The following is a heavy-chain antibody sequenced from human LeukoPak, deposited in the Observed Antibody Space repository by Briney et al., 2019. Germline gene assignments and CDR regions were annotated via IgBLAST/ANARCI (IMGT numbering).Heavy chain of an antibody. J-gene: IGHJ4*02. D-gene: IGHD1-1*01. V-gene: IGHV3-23*01. Sequence: GGSLRLSCAASGFTFSSYGMSWVRQAPGKGLEWVSAISGSGGSTYYADSVKGRFTISRDNSKNTLYLQMSSLRVEDTAVYYCAKPPTGNVKFDSWGQGTLVTVSS. CDR2: ISGSGGST. CDR3: AKPPTGNVKFDS. CDR1: GFTFSSYG.